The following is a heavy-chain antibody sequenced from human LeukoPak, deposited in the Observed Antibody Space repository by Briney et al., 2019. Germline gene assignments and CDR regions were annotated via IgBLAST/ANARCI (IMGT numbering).Heavy chain of an antibody. CDR1: GYTFTGCY. CDR2: INPNSGGT. CDR3: AILGAVAGKGAWSGFDY. J-gene: IGHJ4*02. Sequence: ASVKLSCKASGYTFTGCYMHWVRQAPGQGLEWMGRINPNSGGTNYAQKFQGRVTMTRATSITTAYMELSRLRSDATAVYSCAILGAVAGKGAWSGFDYWGQGTLVTVSS. D-gene: IGHD6-19*01. V-gene: IGHV1-2*06.